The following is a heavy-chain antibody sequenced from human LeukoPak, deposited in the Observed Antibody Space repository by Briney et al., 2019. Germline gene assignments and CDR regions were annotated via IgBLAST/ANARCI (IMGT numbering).Heavy chain of an antibody. Sequence: GGSLRLSCAASGFTFSAYGMHWVRQAPGKGLEWVAVVSFDGSNKYYADSVRGRFTISRDNPKNTLYLQMNSLRAEDTAVYYCAKEKPGPYYFDYWGQGALVTVSS. V-gene: IGHV3-30*18. J-gene: IGHJ4*02. CDR3: AKEKPGPYYFDY. CDR2: VSFDGSNK. CDR1: GFTFSAYG.